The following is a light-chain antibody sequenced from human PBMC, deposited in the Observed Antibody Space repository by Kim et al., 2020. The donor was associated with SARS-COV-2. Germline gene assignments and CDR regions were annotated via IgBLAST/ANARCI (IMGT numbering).Light chain of an antibody. CDR3: QQYNNWPPYT. J-gene: IGKJ2*01. CDR2: GAS. V-gene: IGKV3-15*01. CDR1: QSVSRD. Sequence: VSPGERAPRSCRASQSVSRDLAWYQPKPGQAPRLLIYGASTRAAGIPARFSGSGSGTEFTLTISSLQSEDFAVYYCQQYNNWPPYTFGQGTKLEIK.